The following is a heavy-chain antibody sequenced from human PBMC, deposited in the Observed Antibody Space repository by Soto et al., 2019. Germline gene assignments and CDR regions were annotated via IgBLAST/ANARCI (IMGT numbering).Heavy chain of an antibody. CDR1: GFTFSSYA. Sequence: GSLRLSCAASGFTFSSYAMTWVRQAPGKGLEWVSTISNNGGRTYYADSVKGRFTISRDNSKNTLYLQMNSLRAEDTAVYYCAKTPVYYDVLTGFDYWGQGTLVTVSS. V-gene: IGHV3-23*01. CDR3: AKTPVYYDVLTGFDY. D-gene: IGHD3-9*01. J-gene: IGHJ4*02. CDR2: ISNNGGRT.